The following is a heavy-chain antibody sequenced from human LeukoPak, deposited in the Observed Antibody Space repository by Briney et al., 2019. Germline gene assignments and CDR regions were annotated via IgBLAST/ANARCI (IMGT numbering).Heavy chain of an antibody. CDR2: IIPIFGTA. D-gene: IGHD5-18*01. CDR3: ARGRGYSYGSDDY. J-gene: IGHJ4*02. Sequence: SVKVSCKASGGTFSSYAISWVRQAPGQGLEWMGGIIPIFGTANYAQKFQGRVTITTDESTSTAYMELSSLRSEDTAVYYCARGRGYSYGSDDYWGQGTLVTVSS. V-gene: IGHV1-69*05. CDR1: GGTFSSYA.